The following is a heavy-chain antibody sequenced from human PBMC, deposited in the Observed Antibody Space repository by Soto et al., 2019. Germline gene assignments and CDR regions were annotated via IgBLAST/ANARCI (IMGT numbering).Heavy chain of an antibody. Sequence: QVQLVESGGGVVQPGRSLRLSCAASGFTFSSYAMHLFRQAPGKGLEWVAVISYDGSNKDYADSVKGRFTISRDNSKNTLYLQMNSLRAEDTAVYYCARVPSSSGRAHFDYWGQGTLVTVSS. CDR1: GFTFSSYA. CDR3: ARVPSSSGRAHFDY. D-gene: IGHD2-15*01. J-gene: IGHJ4*02. V-gene: IGHV3-30-3*01. CDR2: ISYDGSNK.